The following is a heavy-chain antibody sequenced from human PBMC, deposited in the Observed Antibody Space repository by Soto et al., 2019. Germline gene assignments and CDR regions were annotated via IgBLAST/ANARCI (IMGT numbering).Heavy chain of an antibody. Sequence: GGSLRLSCAASGFTFCSYGMHWVRQAPGKGLEWVAVISYDGSNKYYADSVKGRFTISRDNSKNTLYLQMNSLRAEDTAVYYCAKAENYGVEGPFDYWGQGTLVTVS. CDR3: AKAENYGVEGPFDY. D-gene: IGHD4-17*01. V-gene: IGHV3-30*18. CDR1: GFTFCSYG. J-gene: IGHJ4*02. CDR2: ISYDGSNK.